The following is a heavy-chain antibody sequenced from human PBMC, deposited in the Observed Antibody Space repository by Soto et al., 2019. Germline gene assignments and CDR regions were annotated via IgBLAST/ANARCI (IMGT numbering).Heavy chain of an antibody. CDR3: ARAHLVVVVAATKTSNWFDP. V-gene: IGHV4-30-4*01. J-gene: IGHJ5*02. CDR2: IYYSGST. Sequence: SEPLSLTCTVSGGSISSGDYYWSWIRQPPGKGLEWIGYIYYSGSTYYNPSLKSRVTISVDTSKNQFSLKLSSVTAADTAVYYCARAHLVVVVAATKTSNWFDPWGQGTLVTVSS. D-gene: IGHD2-15*01. CDR1: GGSISSGDYY.